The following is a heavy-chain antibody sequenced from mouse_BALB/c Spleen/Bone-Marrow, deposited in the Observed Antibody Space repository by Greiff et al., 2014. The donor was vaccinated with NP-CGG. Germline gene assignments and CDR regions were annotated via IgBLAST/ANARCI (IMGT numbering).Heavy chain of an antibody. CDR3: ARWLLPYGLDY. J-gene: IGHJ4*01. D-gene: IGHD2-3*01. Sequence: LQESGAELVKPGASVKLSCTASGFNIKDTYMHWVKQRPEQGLEWIGRIDPANGNTKYDPKFQGKATITADTSSNTAYLQLSSLTSEDTAVYYCARWLLPYGLDYWGQGTSVTVSS. CDR2: IDPANGNT. V-gene: IGHV14-3*02. CDR1: GFNIKDTY.